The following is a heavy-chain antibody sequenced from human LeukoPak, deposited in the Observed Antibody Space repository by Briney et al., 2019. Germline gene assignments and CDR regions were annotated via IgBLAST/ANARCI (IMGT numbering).Heavy chain of an antibody. CDR1: GGSISTSSYY. D-gene: IGHD3-10*01. CDR3: VRGGGNYGYYFDS. Sequence: PSETLSLTCTVSGGSISTSSYYWGWVRQPPGKGLEWIGNIFYSGSTYYSPSLKSRVTISIDTSKNQFSLKLSSVTAADTAVYYCVRGGGNYGYYFDSWGQGTLVTVSS. CDR2: IFYSGST. J-gene: IGHJ4*02. V-gene: IGHV4-39*07.